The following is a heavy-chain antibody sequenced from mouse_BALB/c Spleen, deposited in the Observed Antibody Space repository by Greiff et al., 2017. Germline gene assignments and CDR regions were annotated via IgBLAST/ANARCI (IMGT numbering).Heavy chain of an antibody. CDR3: ARSRYDGYFDV. J-gene: IGHJ1*01. CDR2: IYPGDGDT. D-gene: IGHD2-14*01. CDR1: GYTFTSYW. V-gene: IGHV1-87*01. Sequence: VKLMESGAELARPGASVKLSCKASGYTFTSYWMQWVKQRPGQGLEWIGAIYPGDGDTRYTQKFKGKATLTADKSSSTAYMQLSSLASEDSAVYYCARSRYDGYFDVWGAGTTVTVSS.